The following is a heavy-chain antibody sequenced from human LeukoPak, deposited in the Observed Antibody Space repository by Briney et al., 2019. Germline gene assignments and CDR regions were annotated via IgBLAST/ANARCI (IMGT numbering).Heavy chain of an antibody. J-gene: IGHJ4*02. CDR2: IGIRGDT. CDR3: ARGGIQVSGIDEFDY. Sequence: PGGSLRLSCAASGFTFIDYDMHWVRQAIGKGLKWVSAIGIRGDTHYSGSVKGRFTISRENAESSLYLQINSLRAEDTAVYYCARGGIQVSGIDEFDYWGQGTLVTVSS. D-gene: IGHD6-19*01. V-gene: IGHV3-13*01. CDR1: GFTFIDYD.